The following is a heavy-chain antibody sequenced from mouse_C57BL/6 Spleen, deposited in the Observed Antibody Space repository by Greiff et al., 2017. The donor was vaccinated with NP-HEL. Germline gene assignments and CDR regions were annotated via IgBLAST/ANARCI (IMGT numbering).Heavy chain of an antibody. CDR3: ARYYYGSSYYAMDY. Sequence: QVQLQQSGAELVKPGASVKISCKASGYTFTDYYINWVKQRPGQGLEWIGKIGPRSGNTYYNEKFKGKATLTADKSSSTAYMELRSLTSEDSAVYFCARYYYGSSYYAMDYWGQGTSVTVSS. J-gene: IGHJ4*01. V-gene: IGHV1-77*01. CDR1: GYTFTDYY. CDR2: IGPRSGNT. D-gene: IGHD1-1*01.